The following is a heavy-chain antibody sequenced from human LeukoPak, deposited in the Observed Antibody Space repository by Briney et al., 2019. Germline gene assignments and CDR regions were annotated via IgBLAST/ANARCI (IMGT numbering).Heavy chain of an antibody. J-gene: IGHJ4*02. V-gene: IGHV3-15*01. D-gene: IGHD7-27*01. CDR3: AAGLGTSDFDS. CDR1: GFTFSNAY. CDR2: FKTKIAGGTI. Sequence: GGSLTLSCAASGFTFSNAYMSWVRQAPGKGLEWVGRFKTKIAGGTIDYAAPVRGRFTISRDDSRNTLILQMSSLKTDDTAVYYCAAGLGTSDFDSWGQGTLVTVSS.